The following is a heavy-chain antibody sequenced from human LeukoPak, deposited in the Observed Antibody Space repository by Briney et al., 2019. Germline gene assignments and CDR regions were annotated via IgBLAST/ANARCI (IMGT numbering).Heavy chain of an antibody. CDR1: GDSISGHY. CDR3: ARESYSGSWYADY. CDR2: IYYIGTT. D-gene: IGHD6-13*01. J-gene: IGHJ4*02. Sequence: PSETLSLTCTVSGDSISGHYWSWIRQPPGKGLEWIGYIYYIGTTNYNPSLKSRVTISLDTSKNQVSLKLSSVTAADTAMYYCARESYSGSWYADYWGQGTLVTVSS. V-gene: IGHV4-59*11.